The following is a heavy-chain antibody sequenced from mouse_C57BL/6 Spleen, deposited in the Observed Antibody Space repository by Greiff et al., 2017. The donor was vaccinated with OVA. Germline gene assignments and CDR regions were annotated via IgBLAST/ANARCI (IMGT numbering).Heavy chain of an antibody. CDR2: IHPNSGST. CDR1: GYTFTSYW. D-gene: IGHD1-1*01. CDR3: TKEGYGSPLYFDV. Sequence: VQLQQPGAELVKPGASVKLSCKASGYTFTSYWMHWVKQRPGQGLEWIGMIHPNSGSTNYNEKFKSKATLTVDKSSSQAYMQLSSLTSEDAAVYDCTKEGYGSPLYFDVWGTGTTVTVSS. V-gene: IGHV1-64*01. J-gene: IGHJ1*03.